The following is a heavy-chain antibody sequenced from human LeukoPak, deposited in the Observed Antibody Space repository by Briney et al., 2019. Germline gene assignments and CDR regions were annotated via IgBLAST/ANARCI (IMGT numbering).Heavy chain of an antibody. V-gene: IGHV1-46*01. CDR1: GYIFTTYY. J-gene: IGHJ3*02. CDR3: ARLSQQTFDI. Sequence: ASVKVSCKASGYIFTTYYMHWVRQAPGQELEWMGIIDPSGGSTSYAQKFQGRVTMTRDTSTSTVYMELSSLRSDDTAVYYCARLSQQTFDIWGQGTLVTVSS. CDR2: IDPSGGST.